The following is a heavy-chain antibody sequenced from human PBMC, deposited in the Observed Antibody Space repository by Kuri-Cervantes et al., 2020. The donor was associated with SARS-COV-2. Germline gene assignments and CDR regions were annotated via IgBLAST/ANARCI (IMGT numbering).Heavy chain of an antibody. CDR3: ARRAYGEEVDYYYMDV. Sequence: KVSCNGSGYTFTNYWIGWVRQMPGKGLEWMGIIYPGDSDTRYSPSFQGQVTISADKSINTAFLQWSSLKASGTAIYYCARRAYGEEVDYYYMDVWGKGTTVTVSS. V-gene: IGHV5-51*01. D-gene: IGHD4-17*01. CDR2: IYPGDSDT. CDR1: GYTFTNYW. J-gene: IGHJ6*03.